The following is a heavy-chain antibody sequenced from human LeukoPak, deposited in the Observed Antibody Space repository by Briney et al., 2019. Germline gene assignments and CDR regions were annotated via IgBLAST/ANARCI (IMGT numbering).Heavy chain of an antibody. D-gene: IGHD1-7*01. CDR1: GYTFTGYY. J-gene: IGHJ4*02. CDR3: ARLPSILELRRSDY. Sequence: ASVKVSCKASGYTFTGYYIRWVRQAPGQGLEWMGWINPNSGGTNYAQKFQGRVTMTRDTSISTAYMELSRLRSDDTAVYYCARLPSILELRRSDYWGQGTLVTVSS. V-gene: IGHV1-2*02. CDR2: INPNSGGT.